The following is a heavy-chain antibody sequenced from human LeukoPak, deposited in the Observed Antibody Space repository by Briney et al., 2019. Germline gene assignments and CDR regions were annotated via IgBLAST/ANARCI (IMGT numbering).Heavy chain of an antibody. J-gene: IGHJ4*02. D-gene: IGHD1-26*01. V-gene: IGHV1-2*02. CDR2: INPNSGGT. CDR1: GYTFTDYY. CDR3: AREGPIVGATHLVDY. Sequence: ASVKVSCKASGYTFTDYYMHWVRQAPGQGLEWMGWINPNSGGTDYAQKFQGRVTMTRDTSISTAYMELSRLRSDDTAVYYCAREGPIVGATHLVDYWGQGTLVSVSS.